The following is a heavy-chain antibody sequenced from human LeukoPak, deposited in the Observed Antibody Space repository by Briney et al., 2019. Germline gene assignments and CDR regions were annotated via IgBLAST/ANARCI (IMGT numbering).Heavy chain of an antibody. J-gene: IGHJ4*02. Sequence: PSQTLSLTCTVSGGSIYTGSYYWSWIRQHPGKGLEWIGYIDYSGSTYYNPSLKGRVTISVDTSKNQFSLKLGSVTAADTAVYYCARALGTTVTTTDCWGQGTLVTVSS. V-gene: IGHV4-31*03. D-gene: IGHD4-17*01. CDR1: GGSIYTGSYY. CDR2: IDYSGST. CDR3: ARALGTTVTTTDC.